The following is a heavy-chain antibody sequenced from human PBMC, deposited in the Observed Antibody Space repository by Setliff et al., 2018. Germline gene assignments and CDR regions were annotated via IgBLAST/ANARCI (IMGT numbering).Heavy chain of an antibody. Sequence: SVKVSCKASGGTFSTYAISWVRQAPGQGLEWMGGIISMFGTTNYAQKFQGRVTITTDKSTSTAYMELSSLISEDTAIYYCARGDFYYYFYMDVWGKGTTVTVSS. J-gene: IGHJ6*03. CDR2: IISMFGTT. CDR1: GGTFSTYA. V-gene: IGHV1-69*05. CDR3: ARGDFYYYFYMDV.